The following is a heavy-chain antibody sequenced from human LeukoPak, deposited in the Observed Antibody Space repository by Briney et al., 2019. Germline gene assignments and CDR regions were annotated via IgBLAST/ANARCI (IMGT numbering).Heavy chain of an antibody. Sequence: GGSLRLSCAASGFTFSSYAMTWVRQAPGRGLEWVSGIYASGEDTYYADSVKGRFTISRDNSKNTLYLQMNSLRGEDTAVYYCVRGLRELPYWGQGTLVTVSS. D-gene: IGHD1-7*01. CDR1: GFTFSSYA. CDR2: IYASGEDT. J-gene: IGHJ4*02. V-gene: IGHV3-23*01. CDR3: VRGLRELPY.